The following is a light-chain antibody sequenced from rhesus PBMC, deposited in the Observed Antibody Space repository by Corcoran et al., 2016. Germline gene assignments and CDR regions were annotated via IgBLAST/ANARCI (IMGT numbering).Light chain of an antibody. V-gene: IGKV1-46*01. J-gene: IGKJ1*01. CDR3: QQYYSCPWT. CDR2: SAS. Sequence: DIQMTQSPSSLSASVGDTVTITCRASQSFSSSLAWYQQKPGKAPKLLIYSASSLQSGVPSRFSGSKSGTDFTLTISSLQPEDVASYYCQQYYSCPWTFGQGTKVEIK. CDR1: QSFSSS.